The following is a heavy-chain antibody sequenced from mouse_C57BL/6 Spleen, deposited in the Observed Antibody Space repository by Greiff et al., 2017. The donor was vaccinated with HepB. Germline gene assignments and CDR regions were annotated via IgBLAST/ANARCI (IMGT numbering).Heavy chain of an antibody. CDR2: IDPSDSYT. D-gene: IGHD1-1*01. CDR3: ARDYGSSYWYFDV. J-gene: IGHJ1*03. Sequence: QVQLQQPGAELVRPGTSVKLSCKASGYTFTSYWMHWVKQRPGQGLEWIGVIDPSDSYTNYNQKFTGKATLTVDTSSSTAYMQLSSLTSEDSAVYYCARDYGSSYWYFDVWGTGTTVTVSS. V-gene: IGHV1-59*01. CDR1: GYTFTSYW.